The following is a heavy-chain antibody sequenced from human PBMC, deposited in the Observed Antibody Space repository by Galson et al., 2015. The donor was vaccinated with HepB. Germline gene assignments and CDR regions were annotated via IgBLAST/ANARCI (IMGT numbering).Heavy chain of an antibody. CDR1: GYIFTNYW. D-gene: IGHD1-26*01. CDR3: ARLPSISGNMGYYFYYMDV. J-gene: IGHJ6*03. Sequence: QSGAEVKKPGESLRISCKGSGYIFTNYWINWVRQMPGKGLEWMGRIDPSDSSTNYSPSFQGHVTISADKSISTAYVQWSSLQASDTAMYYCARLPSISGNMGYYFYYMDVWGKGTTVTVSS. V-gene: IGHV5-10-1*01. CDR2: IDPSDSST.